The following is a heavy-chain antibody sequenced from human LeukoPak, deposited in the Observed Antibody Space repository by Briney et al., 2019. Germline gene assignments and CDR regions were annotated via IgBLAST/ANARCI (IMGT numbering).Heavy chain of an antibody. V-gene: IGHV3-23*01. CDR3: AKGGYGITFGGVIVTEFDY. CDR1: GFTFSSYA. Sequence: GGSLRPSCAASGFTFSSYAMSWVRQAPGKGLEWVSAISGSGGSTYYADSVKGRFTISRDNSKNTLYLQMNSLRAEDTAVYYCAKGGYGITFGGVIVTEFDYWGQGTLVTVSS. D-gene: IGHD3-16*02. J-gene: IGHJ4*02. CDR2: ISGSGGST.